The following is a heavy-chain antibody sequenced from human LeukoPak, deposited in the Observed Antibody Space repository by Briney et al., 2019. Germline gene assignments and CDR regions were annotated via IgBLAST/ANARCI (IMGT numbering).Heavy chain of an antibody. CDR1: GFTFNTYG. D-gene: IGHD6-19*01. Sequence: GGSLRLSCAASGFTFNTYGMSWVRQAPGKGLEWVSAISASGISTYYADSVKGRFTISRDNSKDTLYLQMNSLRAEDTAIYYCAKDRWGAVASFDYWGQGTLVTVSS. V-gene: IGHV3-23*01. CDR3: AKDRWGAVASFDY. J-gene: IGHJ4*02. CDR2: ISASGIST.